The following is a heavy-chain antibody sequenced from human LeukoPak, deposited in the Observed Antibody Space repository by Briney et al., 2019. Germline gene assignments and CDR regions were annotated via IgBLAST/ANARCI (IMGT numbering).Heavy chain of an antibody. CDR3: AREGFVDTAMVYRGYYFDY. Sequence: PSETLSLTCTVSGGSISSHYWSWIRQPPGKGLEWIGYIYYSGSTNYNPSLKSRVTISVDTSKNQFSLKLSSVPAADTAVYYCAREGFVDTAMVYRGYYFDYWGQGTLVTVSS. CDR1: GGSISSHY. J-gene: IGHJ4*02. D-gene: IGHD5-18*01. CDR2: IYYSGST. V-gene: IGHV4-59*11.